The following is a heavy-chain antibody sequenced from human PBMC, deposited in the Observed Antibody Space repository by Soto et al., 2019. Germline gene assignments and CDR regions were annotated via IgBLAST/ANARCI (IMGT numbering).Heavy chain of an antibody. D-gene: IGHD6-13*01. Sequence: GALRLSCSASGFTFINYCMNWVRQPPGKGLEWVSRICGSDNIHYADSVKGRFTISRDNAKNSLYLQMNSLRAEDTAVYYCARHPERIAEIGWFDPWGQGTLVTVSS. CDR2: ICGSDNI. V-gene: IGHV3-21*01. CDR1: GFTFINYC. J-gene: IGHJ5*02. CDR3: ARHPERIAEIGWFDP.